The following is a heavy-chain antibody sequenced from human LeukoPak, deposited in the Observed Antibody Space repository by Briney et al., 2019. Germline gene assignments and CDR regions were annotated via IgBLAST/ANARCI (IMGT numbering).Heavy chain of an antibody. CDR3: ARDLAITFGGVIVPYYYYGMDV. V-gene: IGHV1-3*01. J-gene: IGHJ6*02. CDR1: GYTFTSYG. Sequence: ASVKVSCKASGYTFTSYGISWVRQAPGQRLEWMGWINAGNGNTKYSQKFQGRVTITRDTSASTAYMELSSLRSEDTAMYYCARDLAITFGGVIVPYYYYGMDVWGQGTTVTVSS. D-gene: IGHD3-16*02. CDR2: INAGNGNT.